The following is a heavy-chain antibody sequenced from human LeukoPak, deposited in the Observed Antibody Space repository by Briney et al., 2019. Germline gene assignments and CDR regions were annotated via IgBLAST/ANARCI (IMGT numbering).Heavy chain of an antibody. Sequence: GGSLRLSCAASGFTFSSYWMSWVRQAPGKGLEWVANIKQDGSEKYYVDSVKGRFTISRDNAKNSLYLQMNSLRAEDTAVYYCARDAAEGNYRLLFDYWGQGTLVTVSS. J-gene: IGHJ4*02. V-gene: IGHV3-7*01. D-gene: IGHD1-7*01. CDR2: IKQDGSEK. CDR1: GFTFSSYW. CDR3: ARDAAEGNYRLLFDY.